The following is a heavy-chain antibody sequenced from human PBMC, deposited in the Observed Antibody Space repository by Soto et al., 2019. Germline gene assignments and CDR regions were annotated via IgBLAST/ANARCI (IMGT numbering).Heavy chain of an antibody. CDR3: ARRKYCSSTTCFDY. CDR2: IYSDGYT. CDR1: GLTFRSFW. J-gene: IGHJ4*02. D-gene: IGHD2-2*01. V-gene: IGHV3-66*01. Sequence: GGSLRLSCAASGLTFRSFWMHWVRQAPGKGLEWVSIIYSDGYTYYAASVKGRFTISRDNFKNTLYLQMSSLRAEDTAVYYCARRKYCSSTTCFDYWGQGTLVTVSS.